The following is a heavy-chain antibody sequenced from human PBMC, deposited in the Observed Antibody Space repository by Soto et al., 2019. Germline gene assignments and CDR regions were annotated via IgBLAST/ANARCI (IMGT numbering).Heavy chain of an antibody. CDR2: IYYSGST. J-gene: IGHJ3*01. Sequence: QVQLQESGPGLVKPSETLSLTCTVSGGSISSYYWSWIRQPPGKGLEWIGCIYYSGSTNYNPSLKSRVTISVDASKNQFPLKLSSVTAADTAVYYCARRYGHGFYFWGHGTMVPVSS. CDR3: ARRYGHGFYF. D-gene: IGHD5-18*01. CDR1: GGSISSYY. V-gene: IGHV4-59*08.